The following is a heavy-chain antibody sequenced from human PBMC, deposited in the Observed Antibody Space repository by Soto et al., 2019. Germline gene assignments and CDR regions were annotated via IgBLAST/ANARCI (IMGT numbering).Heavy chain of an antibody. CDR3: AKDIRRVPGAH. D-gene: IGHD3-10*01. CDR2: ISSSGSNI. J-gene: IGHJ4*02. Sequence: GGSLRLSCAASGFTFSSDEMNWVRQAPGKGLEWVSSISSSGSNIYYADSVKGRFTISRDNAKNTLYLQMNSLRAEDTAVYYCAKDIRRVPGAHWGQGTLVTVSS. CDR1: GFTFSSDE. V-gene: IGHV3-48*03.